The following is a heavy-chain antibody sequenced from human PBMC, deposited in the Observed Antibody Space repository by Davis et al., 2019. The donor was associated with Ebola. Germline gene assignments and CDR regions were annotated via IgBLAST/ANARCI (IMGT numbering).Heavy chain of an antibody. Sequence: SETLSLTCAVSGGSISSGGYSWSWIRQPPGKGLEWIGYIYHSGSTNYNPSLKSRVTISVDTSKNQFSLKLSSVTAADTAVYYCARETTVTTFGYYGMDVWGQGTTVTVSS. CDR2: IYHSGST. D-gene: IGHD4-17*01. J-gene: IGHJ6*02. CDR3: ARETTVTTFGYYGMDV. CDR1: GGSISSGGYS. V-gene: IGHV4-30-2*02.